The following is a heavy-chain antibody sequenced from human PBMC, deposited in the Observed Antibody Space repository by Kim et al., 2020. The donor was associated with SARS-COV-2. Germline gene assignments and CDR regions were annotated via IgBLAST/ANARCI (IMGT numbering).Heavy chain of an antibody. CDR1: GFTFGDYA. V-gene: IGHV3-9*01. CDR2: ISWNSGSI. J-gene: IGHJ4*02. CDR3: AKEGVGATHLDY. D-gene: IGHD1-26*01. Sequence: GGSLRLSCAASGFTFGDYAMHLVRQAPGKGLEWVSGISWNSGSIGYADSVKGRFTISRDNAKNSLYLQMNSLRAEDTALYYCAKEGVGATHLDYWGQGTL.